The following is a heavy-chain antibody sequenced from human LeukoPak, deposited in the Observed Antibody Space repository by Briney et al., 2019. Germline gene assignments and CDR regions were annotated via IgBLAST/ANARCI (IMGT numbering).Heavy chain of an antibody. CDR3: ARRGPSEYSSSIL. D-gene: IGHD6-6*01. CDR1: GYSFSKYW. J-gene: IGHJ4*02. V-gene: IGHV5-51*01. CDR2: IYSDESLI. Sequence: GESLKISCTASGYSFSKYWIGWVRQTPGKGLEWMGFIYSDESLIRYSPSFQGQVTISADKSISTAYLQWSSLKASDTAMYYCARRGPSEYSSSILWGQGTLVTVSS.